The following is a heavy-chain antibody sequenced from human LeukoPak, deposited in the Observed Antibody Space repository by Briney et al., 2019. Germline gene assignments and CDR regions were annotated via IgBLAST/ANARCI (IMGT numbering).Heavy chain of an antibody. Sequence: GGSLRLSCAASGFTFSSYSMNWVRQAPGKGLEWVSSISSSSSYIYYADSVKGRFTISRDNAKNSLYLQMNSLRAEDTAVYYCARGIKDIVATIGGGWGQGTPVTVSS. D-gene: IGHD5-12*01. CDR3: ARGIKDIVATIGGG. J-gene: IGHJ4*02. CDR1: GFTFSSYS. CDR2: ISSSSSYI. V-gene: IGHV3-21*01.